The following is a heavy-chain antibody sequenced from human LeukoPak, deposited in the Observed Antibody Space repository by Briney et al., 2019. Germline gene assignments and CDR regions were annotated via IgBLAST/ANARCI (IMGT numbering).Heavy chain of an antibody. CDR1: GASISSTNW. V-gene: IGHV4-4*02. D-gene: IGHD6-13*01. CDR3: ARVVAADVHLDP. CDR2: IYHGGST. J-gene: IGHJ5*02. Sequence: PSETLSLTCAVSGASISSTNWWSWVRQPPGKGLEWIGEIYHGGSTNYNPSLKSRVTISVDKSKNQFSLKLTSVIAADTAVYYCARVVAADVHLDPWGQGTLVTVSS.